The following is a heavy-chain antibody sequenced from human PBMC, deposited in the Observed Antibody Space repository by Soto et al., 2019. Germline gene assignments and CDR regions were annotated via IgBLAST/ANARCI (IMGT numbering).Heavy chain of an antibody. D-gene: IGHD2-21*02. J-gene: IGHJ4*02. CDR1: GDSLTFGLNS. CDR2: IYHSRTT. CDR3: ARVYSNCWSFFDQ. V-gene: IGHV4-30-2*01. Sequence: QLQLQESGSRLLRPSQTLSLTCTVSGDSLTFGLNSWPWIRQPPGKGLEWVGNIYHSRTTYYNPSRRSRVTISVDRSKNQFSLKLSSVTAADTAVYYCARVYSNCWSFFDQWGQGSLVTVSS.